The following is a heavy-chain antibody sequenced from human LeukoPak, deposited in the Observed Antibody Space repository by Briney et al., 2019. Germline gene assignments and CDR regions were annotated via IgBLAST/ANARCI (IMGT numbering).Heavy chain of an antibody. CDR1: GFTFSNYG. CDR3: ARDQTVKDAFDI. V-gene: IGHV3-30*03. CDR2: ISYDGSNS. J-gene: IGHJ3*02. Sequence: GGSLRLSCAASGFTFSNYGMHWVRQAPGKGLQWIAVISYDGSNSYYADSVKGRFPISRDNSKNTLYLQMNSLRAEDTAVYYCARDQTVKDAFDIWGQGTMVTVSS. D-gene: IGHD4-17*01.